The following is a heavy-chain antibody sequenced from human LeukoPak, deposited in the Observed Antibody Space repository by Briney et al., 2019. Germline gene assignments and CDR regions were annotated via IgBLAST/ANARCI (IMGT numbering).Heavy chain of an antibody. V-gene: IGHV1-2*02. CDR3: ARGAPYDFWSGYYLGYYYYYYGMDV. J-gene: IGHJ6*02. Sequence: ASVKVSCKASGYTFTGYYMNWVRQAPGQGLEWIGWINPNSGDTNYPRKFQGRVTMSRDTSISTAYMELSRLRSDDTAVYYCARGAPYDFWSGYYLGYYYYYYGMDVWGQGTTVTVSS. D-gene: IGHD3-3*01. CDR2: INPNSGDT. CDR1: GYTFTGYY.